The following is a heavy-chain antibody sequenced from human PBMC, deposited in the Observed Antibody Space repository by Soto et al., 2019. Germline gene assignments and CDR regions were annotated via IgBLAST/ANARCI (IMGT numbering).Heavy chain of an antibody. CDR2: IYHSGST. D-gene: IGHD6-13*01. V-gene: IGHV4-4*02. CDR3: ARAPVYSSSWYYFDY. J-gene: IGHJ4*02. Sequence: QVQVKQWGAGLVKPSGTLSLTCAVSSGSISSSNWWSWVRQPPGKGLEWIGEIYHSGSTNYNPSLKSRVTISVDKSKNQFSLKLSSVTAADTAVYYCARAPVYSSSWYYFDYWGQGTLVTVSS. CDR1: SGSISSSNW.